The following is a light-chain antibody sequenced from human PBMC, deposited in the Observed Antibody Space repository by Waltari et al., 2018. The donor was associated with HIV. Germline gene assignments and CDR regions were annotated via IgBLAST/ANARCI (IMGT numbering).Light chain of an antibody. CDR3: QVWDTGGDHPEWV. CDR2: DDS. V-gene: IGLV3-21*02. J-gene: IGLJ3*02. Sequence: SYVLTQPHSVSVAPGQTARVTCGGNNIGSKSGHWYQVKPGQAPVLVVYDDSDRPSGIPERFSGSNSGNTATLTISRVEAGDEADYYCQVWDTGGDHPEWVFGGGTKLTVL. CDR1: NIGSKS.